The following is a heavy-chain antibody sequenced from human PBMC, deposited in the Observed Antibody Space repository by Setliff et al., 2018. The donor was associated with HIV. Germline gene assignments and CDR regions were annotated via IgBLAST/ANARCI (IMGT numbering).Heavy chain of an antibody. D-gene: IGHD3-10*01. V-gene: IGHV1-2*06. CDR1: GYTFTGYY. CDR2: INPNNGGT. CDR3: ARFGLSYGSAH. Sequence: ASVKVSCKASGYTFTGYYIHWVRQAPGQRLEWMGRINPNNGGTNYAQKFLGRVTMTRDTSISTAYMELSSLRSDDTAVYYCARFGLSYGSAHWGQGTLVTVSS. J-gene: IGHJ4*02.